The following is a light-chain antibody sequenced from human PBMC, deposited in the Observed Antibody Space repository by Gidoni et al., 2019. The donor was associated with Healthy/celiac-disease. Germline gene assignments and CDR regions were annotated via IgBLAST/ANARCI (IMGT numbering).Light chain of an antibody. CDR3: QQSYSTPPFT. Sequence: DIQMTQSPSSLSASVGDRVTITCRASQSISSYLNWYQQKPGKAPKLLIYAASSFQSGVPSRFSGSGSGTDFTLTISSLQPEDFATYYCQQSYSTPPFTFXGXTKVEIK. CDR2: AAS. CDR1: QSISSY. J-gene: IGKJ4*01. V-gene: IGKV1-39*01.